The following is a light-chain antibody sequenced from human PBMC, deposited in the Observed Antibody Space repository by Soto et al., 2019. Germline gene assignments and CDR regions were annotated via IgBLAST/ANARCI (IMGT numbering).Light chain of an antibody. V-gene: IGKV4-1*01. J-gene: IGKJ2*01. CDR2: WAS. Sequence: DILMTQSPDSLTVSLGERATINCKTSQSVLYTNNKNYLGWFQQKPGQPPKLLVSWASTRESGVPDRFSGSGSGTDFTLTISSLQAEDVALYYCHQYYTTPLTVGQGTKLQIK. CDR1: QSVLYTNNKNY. CDR3: HQYYTTPLT.